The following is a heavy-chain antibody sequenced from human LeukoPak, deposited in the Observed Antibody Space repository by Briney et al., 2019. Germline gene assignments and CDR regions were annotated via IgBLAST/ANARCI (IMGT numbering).Heavy chain of an antibody. CDR2: ISSSSTHM. V-gene: IGHV3-21*01. D-gene: IGHD2-8*02. CDR3: ARVRGGYCTGGGCYYYYAMDV. Sequence: GGSLRLSCAASGFSFNTYTMNWVRQAPGKGLEWLSSISSSSTHMYYADSVKGRLTISRDNAKNSLYLQMNNLRAEDTAVYYCARVRGGYCTGGGCYYYYAMDVWGQGTTVTVSS. CDR1: GFSFNTYT. J-gene: IGHJ6*02.